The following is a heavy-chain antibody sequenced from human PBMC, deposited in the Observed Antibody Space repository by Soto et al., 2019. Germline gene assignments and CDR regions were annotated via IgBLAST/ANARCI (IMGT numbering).Heavy chain of an antibody. V-gene: IGHV3-7*01. CDR1: GFTFSRNW. Sequence: EVQLVESGGGLVQPGGSLRLSCAASGFTFSRNWMSWVRQAPGKGLEWVANIKQDGTEKYYVDSVKGRFTVSRDNAKNSLYLQMNSLRAEDMAVYYCAREGIFMVRGGSYYYYHMDVWGQGTTVTVSS. CDR2: IKQDGTEK. D-gene: IGHD3-10*01. J-gene: IGHJ6*02. CDR3: AREGIFMVRGGSYYYYHMDV.